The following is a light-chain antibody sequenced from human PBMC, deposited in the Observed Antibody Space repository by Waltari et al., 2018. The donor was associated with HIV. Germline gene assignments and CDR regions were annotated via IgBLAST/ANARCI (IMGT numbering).Light chain of an antibody. CDR3: QSYDNSPSAWV. CDR1: RFNIGARFD. V-gene: IGLV1-40*01. Sequence: QYALTQPPSVSGAPGQSVTISCSGHRFNIGARFDVHWYPRVPGAAPKLLISGSTNRPSGVPDRFSGSTSGASASLTISELQTEDEGDYFCQSYDNSPSAWVFGTGTTLTVL. J-gene: IGLJ3*02. CDR2: GST.